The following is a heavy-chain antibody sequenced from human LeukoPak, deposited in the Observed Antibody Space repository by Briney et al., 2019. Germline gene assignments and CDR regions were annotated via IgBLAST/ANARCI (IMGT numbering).Heavy chain of an antibody. Sequence: GGSLRLSCTASGFTFSTYAMGWTRQAPGKGLEWVSGIGSNGVNTYCADSAKGRFTISRDNSENTVYLQMNSLRAEDTALYYCVRAYTTSGTYSEPWGQGTLVTVSS. D-gene: IGHD1-26*01. CDR1: GFTFSTYA. V-gene: IGHV3-23*01. CDR2: IGSNGVNT. J-gene: IGHJ4*02. CDR3: VRAYTTSGTYSEP.